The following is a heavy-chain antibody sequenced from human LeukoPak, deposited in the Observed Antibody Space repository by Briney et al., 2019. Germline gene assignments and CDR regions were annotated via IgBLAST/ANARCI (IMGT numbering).Heavy chain of an antibody. D-gene: IGHD5-24*01. J-gene: IGHJ4*02. CDR2: IRYDGSNK. CDR1: GFTFSSYG. Sequence: PGGSLRLSCAASGFTFSSYGMHWVRQAPGKGLEWVAFIRYDGSNKYYADSVKGRFTISRDNSKNTLYLQMNSLRAEDTAVYYCATSNPMATIMGYWGQGTLVTVSS. CDR3: ATSNPMATIMGY. V-gene: IGHV3-30*02.